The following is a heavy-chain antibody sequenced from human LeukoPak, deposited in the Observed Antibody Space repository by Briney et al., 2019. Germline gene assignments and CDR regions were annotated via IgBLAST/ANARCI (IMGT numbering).Heavy chain of an antibody. V-gene: IGHV3-53*01. CDR2: IYSGGST. CDR1: GFNFGTCA. J-gene: IGHJ5*02. CDR3: ARVGCSSTSCYAGGWFDP. D-gene: IGHD2-2*01. Sequence: GGSLRLSCAASGFNFGTCAMNWVRQAPGKGLEWVSVIYSGGSTYYADSVKGRFTISRDNSKNTLYLQMNSLRAEDTAVYYCARVGCSSTSCYAGGWFDPWGQGTLVTVSS.